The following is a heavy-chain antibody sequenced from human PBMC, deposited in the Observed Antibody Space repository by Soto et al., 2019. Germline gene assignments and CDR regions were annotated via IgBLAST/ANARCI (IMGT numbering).Heavy chain of an antibody. CDR1: GYTLTELS. CDR2: FDPEDGET. V-gene: IGHV1-24*01. D-gene: IGHD3-3*01. J-gene: IGHJ6*02. CDR3: ARVEWSNYYYGMDV. Sequence: ASVKVSCKVSGYTLTELSMHWVRQAPGKGREWMGGFDPEDGETIYAQKFQGRVTMTEDTSTDTAYMELSSLRSEDTAVYYCARVEWSNYYYGMDVWGQGXTVTVYS.